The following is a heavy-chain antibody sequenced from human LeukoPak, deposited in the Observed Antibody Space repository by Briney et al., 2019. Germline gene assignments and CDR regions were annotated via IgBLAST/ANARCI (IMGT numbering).Heavy chain of an antibody. Sequence: SSETLSLTCTVSGGSISSIYWSWIRQPPGKGLEGIGYIYYSGSTNSNPSLKSRVTMSVDTYKNQVSLRLSSVTTADTAVYYCARGIVVAGPLDYWGQGALVTVSS. D-gene: IGHD2-15*01. CDR3: ARGIVVAGPLDY. J-gene: IGHJ4*02. CDR1: GGSISSIY. V-gene: IGHV4-59*01. CDR2: IYYSGST.